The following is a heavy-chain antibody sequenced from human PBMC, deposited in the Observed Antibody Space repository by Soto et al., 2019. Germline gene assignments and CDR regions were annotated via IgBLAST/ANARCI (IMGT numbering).Heavy chain of an antibody. Sequence: PSETLSLTCAVSGGSISSGGYSWSWIRQPPGKGLEWIGYIYHSGSTYYNPSLKSRVTISVDRSKNQFSLKLSSVTAADTAVYYCDRALRASSSLAMFDYWGQGTLVTVSS. CDR2: IYHSGST. J-gene: IGHJ4*02. CDR1: GGSISSGGYS. D-gene: IGHD6-6*01. CDR3: DRALRASSSLAMFDY. V-gene: IGHV4-30-2*01.